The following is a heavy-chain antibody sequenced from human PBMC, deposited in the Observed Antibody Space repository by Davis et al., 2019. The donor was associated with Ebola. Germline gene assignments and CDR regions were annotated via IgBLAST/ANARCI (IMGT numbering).Heavy chain of an antibody. J-gene: IGHJ5*02. Sequence: GESLKISCKGSGYSFTSYWISWVRQMPGKGLEWMGRIDPSDSYTNYSPSFQGHVTISADKSISTAYLQWSSLKASDTGIYYCARHLDVWFDAWGQGTLITVSS. CDR3: ARHLDVWFDA. V-gene: IGHV5-10-1*01. CDR2: IDPSDSYT. CDR1: GYSFTSYW.